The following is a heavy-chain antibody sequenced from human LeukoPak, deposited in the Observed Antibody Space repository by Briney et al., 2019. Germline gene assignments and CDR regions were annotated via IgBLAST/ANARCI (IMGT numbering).Heavy chain of an antibody. D-gene: IGHD5-18*01. CDR3: VVDTAMVREGYFDY. CDR1: GGSISSSSYY. Sequence: PSETLSLTCTVSGGSISSSSYYWGWIRQPPGKGLEWIGSIYHSGSTYYNPSLKSRVTISVDTSKNQFSLKLSSVTAADTAVYYCVVDTAMVREGYFDYWGQGTLVTVSS. CDR2: IYHSGST. V-gene: IGHV4-39*07. J-gene: IGHJ4*02.